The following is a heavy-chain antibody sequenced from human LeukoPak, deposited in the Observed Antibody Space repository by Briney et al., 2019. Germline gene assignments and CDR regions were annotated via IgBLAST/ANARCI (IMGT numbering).Heavy chain of an antibody. CDR1: GYSISSGYY. D-gene: IGHD5-24*01. Sequence: SETLSLTCTVSGYSISSGYYWGWIRQPPGKGLEWIGSIYHSGSTYYSPSLKSRVTISVDTSKNQFSLKLSSVTAADTAVYYCARVKGWPPGWFDPWGQGTLVTVSS. CDR3: ARVKGWPPGWFDP. J-gene: IGHJ5*02. V-gene: IGHV4-38-2*02. CDR2: IYHSGST.